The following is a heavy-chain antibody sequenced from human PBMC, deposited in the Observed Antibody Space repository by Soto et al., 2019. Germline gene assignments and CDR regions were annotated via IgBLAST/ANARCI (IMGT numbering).Heavy chain of an antibody. Sequence: GSLRLSCAASGFTFSSYGMHWVRQAPGKGLEWVAVISYDGSNKYYADSVKGRFTISRDNSKNTLYLQMNSLRAEDTAVYYCAKGLSRYDLDYWGQGTLVTVSS. J-gene: IGHJ4*02. CDR3: AKGLSRYDLDY. CDR1: GFTFSSYG. CDR2: ISYDGSNK. D-gene: IGHD3-16*01. V-gene: IGHV3-30*18.